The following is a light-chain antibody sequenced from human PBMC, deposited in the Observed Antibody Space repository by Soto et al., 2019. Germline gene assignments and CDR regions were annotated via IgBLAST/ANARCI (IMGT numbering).Light chain of an antibody. V-gene: IGLV2-14*01. CDR2: EVT. Sequence: QPASVSGSPGQSITISCTGTSSDVGTYNYVSWYQQHPGKAPKLILYEVTNRPSGVSDRFSGSKSGNTASLTISGLQAEDEADYYCSSYTDSSSRVFGTGTKLTVL. CDR3: SSYTDSSSRV. J-gene: IGLJ1*01. CDR1: SSDVGTYNY.